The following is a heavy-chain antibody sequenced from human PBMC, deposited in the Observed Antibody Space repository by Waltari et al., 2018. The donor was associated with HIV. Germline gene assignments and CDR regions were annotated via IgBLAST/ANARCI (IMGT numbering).Heavy chain of an antibody. J-gene: IGHJ5*02. D-gene: IGHD6-25*01. CDR1: CDSISTSGYY. CDR2: VYHRGVT. CDR3: ARVGNGAQRLSLNWFDP. V-gene: IGHV4-31*03. Sequence: QVQLQESGPGLVQPSQTLSLTCTVSCDSISTSGYYWSWLRHPPGKGLEWIGYVYHRGVTYNNPTLKGRVTISVATSKNQVSLNPTSVSAADSAVYYCARVGNGAQRLSLNWFDPWGQGTVVTVSS.